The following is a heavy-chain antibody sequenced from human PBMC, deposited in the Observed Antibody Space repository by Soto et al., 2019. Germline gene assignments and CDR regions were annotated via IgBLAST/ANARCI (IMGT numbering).Heavy chain of an antibody. CDR3: ARKVQQLHYYYYMDV. CDR1: SGSISSSNW. V-gene: IGHV4-4*02. CDR2: IYHSGST. Sequence: PSETLSLTCAVSSGSISSSNWWSWVRQPPGKGLEWIGEIYHSGSTNYNPSLKSRVTISVDKPKNQFSLKLSSVTAADTAVYYCARKVQQLHYYYYMDVWGKGTTVTVSS. D-gene: IGHD6-13*01. J-gene: IGHJ6*03.